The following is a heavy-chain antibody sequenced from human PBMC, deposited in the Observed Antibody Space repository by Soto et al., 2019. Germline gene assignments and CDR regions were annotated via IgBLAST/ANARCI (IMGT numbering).Heavy chain of an antibody. CDR3: ATDPQGEIDFDY. CDR1: GFTFNTYS. D-gene: IGHD3-16*01. Sequence: GGSLRLSCAASGFTFNTYSLNWVRQAPGKGLEWVSYIGIYGDILYAELVKDRFTISRDKAMNSLDLQMNSLGAEDTAVYFCATDPQGEIDFDYWGQGTLVTVSS. J-gene: IGHJ4*02. CDR2: IGIYGDI. V-gene: IGHV3-21*05.